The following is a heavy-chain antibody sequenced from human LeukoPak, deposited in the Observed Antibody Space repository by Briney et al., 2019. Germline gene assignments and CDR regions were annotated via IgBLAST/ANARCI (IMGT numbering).Heavy chain of an antibody. V-gene: IGHV4-59*08. Sequence: PSETLSLTCTVSGGSTSSYYWSWIRQPPGKGLEWIGYIYYSGSTNYNPSLKSRVTISVDTSKNQFSLKLSSVTAADTAVYYCARHAFRDTAMVALDYWGQGTLVTVSS. CDR2: IYYSGST. J-gene: IGHJ4*02. D-gene: IGHD5-18*01. CDR3: ARHAFRDTAMVALDY. CDR1: GGSTSSYY.